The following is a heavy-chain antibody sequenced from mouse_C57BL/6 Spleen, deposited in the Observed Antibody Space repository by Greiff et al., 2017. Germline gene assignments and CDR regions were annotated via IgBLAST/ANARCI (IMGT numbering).Heavy chain of an antibody. V-gene: IGHV1-26*01. Sequence: VQLKQSGPELVKPGASVKISCKASGYTFTDYYMNWVKQSHGKSLEWIGDINPNNGGTSYNQKFKGKATLTVDKSSSTAYMELRSLTSEDSAVYYCARDGSSYDAMDYWGQGTSVTVSS. D-gene: IGHD1-1*01. CDR2: INPNNGGT. CDR1: GYTFTDYY. CDR3: ARDGSSYDAMDY. J-gene: IGHJ4*01.